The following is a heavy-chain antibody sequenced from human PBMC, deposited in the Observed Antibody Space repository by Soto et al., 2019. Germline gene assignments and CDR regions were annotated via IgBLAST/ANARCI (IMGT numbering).Heavy chain of an antibody. J-gene: IGHJ3*02. CDR3: ARDIVVVPAARGAFDI. CDR1: GGTFSSYT. D-gene: IGHD2-2*01. CDR2: IIPILGIA. Sequence: QVQLVQSGAEVKKPGSSVKVSCKASGGTFSSYTISWVRQAPGQGLEWMGRIIPILGIANYAQKFQSRVTITADKPTSRAYIRFSSLRSGCTDVYDCARDIVVVPAARGAFDIWGQGTMVTVSS. V-gene: IGHV1-69*08.